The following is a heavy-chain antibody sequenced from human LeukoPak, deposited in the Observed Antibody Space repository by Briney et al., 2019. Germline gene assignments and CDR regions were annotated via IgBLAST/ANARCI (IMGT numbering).Heavy chain of an antibody. CDR2: IYYSGST. CDR1: GGSISSGDYY. CDR3: ARSVIWFGELLPGPHFDY. Sequence: SSETLSLTCTVSGGSISSGDYYWSWIRQPPGKGLEWIGYIYYSGSTYYNPSLKSRVTISVDTSKNQFSLKLSSVTATDTAVYYCARSVIWFGELLPGPHFDYWGQGTLVTVSS. J-gene: IGHJ4*02. V-gene: IGHV4-30-4*08. D-gene: IGHD3-10*01.